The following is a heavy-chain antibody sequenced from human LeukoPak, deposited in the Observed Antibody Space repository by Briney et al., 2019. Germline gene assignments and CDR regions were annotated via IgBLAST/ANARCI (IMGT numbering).Heavy chain of an antibody. CDR1: GFTFSSYG. CDR3: AKDDCSGGSCDEY. D-gene: IGHD2-15*01. V-gene: IGHV3-30*18. Sequence: PGGSLRLSCAASGFTFSSYGMHWVRQAPGKGLEWVAVISYDGSNKYYADSVKGRFTISRDNSKNTLYLQMNSLRAEDTAVYYCAKDDCSGGSCDEYWGQGTLVTVSS. J-gene: IGHJ4*02. CDR2: ISYDGSNK.